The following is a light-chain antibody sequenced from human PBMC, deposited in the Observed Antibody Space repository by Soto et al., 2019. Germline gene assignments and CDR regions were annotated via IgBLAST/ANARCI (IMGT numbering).Light chain of an antibody. CDR2: LSS. CDR3: QQYNNWPRT. J-gene: IGKJ1*01. V-gene: IGKV2-28*01. Sequence: ETVMTQLPLSLSVTPGEPASISCRSSQSLLHTNAYNYLDWYLQKPGQSPQLLIYLSSYRASGVPDRFSGSGSGTEFTLRISRVEAEDVGVYYCQQYNNWPRTFGQGTKVDIK. CDR1: QSLLHTNAYNY.